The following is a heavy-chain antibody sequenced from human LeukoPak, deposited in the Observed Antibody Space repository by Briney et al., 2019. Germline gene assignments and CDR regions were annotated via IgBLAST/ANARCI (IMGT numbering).Heavy chain of an antibody. J-gene: IGHJ4*02. Sequence: AGGSLRLSCAASGFTVSTNYMSWVRQAPGKGLEWVSVIYSGGSIYYADSVKGRFTISRDNSKNTLYLQMNRLRAEDTDVYDCARDYNDGDICLGYWGQGTLVTVSS. CDR2: IYSGGSI. CDR3: ARDYNDGDICLGY. V-gene: IGHV3-53*01. CDR1: GFTVSTNY. D-gene: IGHD4-17*01.